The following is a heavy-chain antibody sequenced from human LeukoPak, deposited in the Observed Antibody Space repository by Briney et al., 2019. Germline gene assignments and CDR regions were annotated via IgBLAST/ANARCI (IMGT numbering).Heavy chain of an antibody. CDR1: GFTFSSYS. J-gene: IGHJ4*02. V-gene: IGHV3-21*01. Sequence: PGGSLRLSCAASGFTFSSYSMNWVRQAPGKGLEWVSSISSSSSYIYYADSVKGRFTISRDNAKNLLYLQMNSLRAEDTAVYYCARDPYYYDSSGPAGDYWGQGTLVTVSS. CDR3: ARDPYYYDSSGPAGDY. CDR2: ISSSSSYI. D-gene: IGHD3-22*01.